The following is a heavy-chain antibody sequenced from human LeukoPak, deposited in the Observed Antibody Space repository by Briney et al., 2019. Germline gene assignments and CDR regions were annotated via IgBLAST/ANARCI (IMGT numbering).Heavy chain of an antibody. D-gene: IGHD6-13*01. V-gene: IGHV3-21*01. J-gene: IGHJ4*02. Sequence: GGSLRLSCAASGFTFSTYSMNWVRQAPGKGLEWVSFISSSSSSIYYADSVKGRFTISRDNAKNSLYLQMNSLRAEDTAVYYCARDHGGYSSSWPRSVDYWGQGTLVTVSS. CDR3: ARDHGGYSSSWPRSVDY. CDR2: ISSSSSSI. CDR1: GFTFSTYS.